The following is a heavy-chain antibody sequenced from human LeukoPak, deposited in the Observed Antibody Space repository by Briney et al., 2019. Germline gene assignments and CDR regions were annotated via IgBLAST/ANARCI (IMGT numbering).Heavy chain of an antibody. Sequence: ASVKVSCKASGYTFTHYRLHWVRQAHGQGLEWMGWVNPDSRATNYQQNFQGRVTMTRDTSISTVYMELSRLRSDDTAVYYCARENWYSDYWGQGTLVTVSS. J-gene: IGHJ4*02. V-gene: IGHV1-2*02. CDR3: ARENWYSDY. CDR2: VNPDSRAT. D-gene: IGHD1-1*01. CDR1: GYTFTHYR.